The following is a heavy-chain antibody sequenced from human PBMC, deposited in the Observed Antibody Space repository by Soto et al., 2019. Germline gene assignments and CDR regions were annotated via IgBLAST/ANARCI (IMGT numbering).Heavy chain of an antibody. CDR3: AREHYILIGHSVCLAFDI. J-gene: IGHJ3*02. D-gene: IGHD3-9*01. CDR2: INPSGGST. CDR1: GYTFTSYY. V-gene: IGHV1-46*01. Sequence: WASVKVSCKASGYTFTSYYMHWVRQAPGQGLEWMGIINPSGGSTSYAQKFQGRVTMTRDTSTSTVYMELSSLRSEDTAVYYCAREHYILIGHSVCLAFDIWGQVTMVTVSS.